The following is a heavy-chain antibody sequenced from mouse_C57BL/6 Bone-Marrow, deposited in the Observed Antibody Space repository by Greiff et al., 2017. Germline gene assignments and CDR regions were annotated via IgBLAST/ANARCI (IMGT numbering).Heavy chain of an antibody. V-gene: IGHV5-12*01. CDR2: ISNGGGST. Sequence: EVKVVESGGGLVQPGGSLKLSCAASGFTFSDYYMYWVRQTPEKRLEWVAYISNGGGSTYYPDTVKGRFTISRDNAKNTLYLQMSRLKSEDTAMYYCAGQGIVTTKFAYWGQGTLVTVSA. CDR3: AGQGIVTTKFAY. J-gene: IGHJ3*01. CDR1: GFTFSDYY. D-gene: IGHD2-5*01.